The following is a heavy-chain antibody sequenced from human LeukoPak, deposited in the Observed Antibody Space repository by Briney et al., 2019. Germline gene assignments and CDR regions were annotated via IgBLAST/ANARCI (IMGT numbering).Heavy chain of an antibody. J-gene: IGHJ4*02. CDR2: INSDGSST. CDR3: VRDLIIVDTPGDDFDF. CDR1: GFTFSSYW. D-gene: IGHD3-22*01. V-gene: IGHV3-74*01. Sequence: GGSLRLSCAASGFTFSSYWMHWVRQAPGKGLVWVSRINSDGSSTSYADSVKGRFTISGDNAKNTLYLQMNSQRAEDTAVYYCVRDLIIVDTPGDDFDFWGQGTLVTVSS.